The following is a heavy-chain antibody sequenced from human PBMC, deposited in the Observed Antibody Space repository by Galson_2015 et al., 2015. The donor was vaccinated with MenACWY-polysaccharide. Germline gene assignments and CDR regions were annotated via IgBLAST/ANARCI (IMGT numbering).Heavy chain of an antibody. J-gene: IGHJ4*02. D-gene: IGHD3-22*01. V-gene: IGHV1-8*01. CDR3: TSSISYYNPSAYYPFDY. CDR2: MNPNSGNT. Sequence: QSGAEVKKPGESLQISCKASGYTFLGYDINWVRQATGQGLEWMGWMNPNSGNTGYAQKFQGRVTMTRDTSISTAYMELSSLSSEDTALYYCTSSISYYNPSAYYPFDYWGQGSLVTVSS. CDR1: GYTFLGYD.